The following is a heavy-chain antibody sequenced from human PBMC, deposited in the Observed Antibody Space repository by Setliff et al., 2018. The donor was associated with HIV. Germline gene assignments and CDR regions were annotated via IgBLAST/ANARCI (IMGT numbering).Heavy chain of an antibody. Sequence: PSETLSLTCTVSGGSISSGGYYWSWIRHLPGRGLEWIGYIYYSGTTSYNPSLKRRLTISLDSSKNQFSLNLRSVTAADAAVYYCSRGHFYDTLTGFYFDYWGQGALVTVS. CDR3: SRGHFYDTLTGFYFDY. D-gene: IGHD3-9*01. V-gene: IGHV4-31*03. CDR1: GGSISSGGYY. J-gene: IGHJ4*02. CDR2: IYYSGTT.